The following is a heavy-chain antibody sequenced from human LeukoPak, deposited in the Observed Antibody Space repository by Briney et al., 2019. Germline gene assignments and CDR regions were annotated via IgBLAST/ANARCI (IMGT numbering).Heavy chain of an antibody. D-gene: IGHD2-15*01. CDR1: GFTFSSSW. Sequence: GGSLRLSCAASGFTFSSSWMSWVLQAPGMGLEWVANIKQDGSEKYYVDSVKGRFTISRDNAKNSLYLQMNSLRAEDTAVYYCAIGDYFDYWGQGTLVTVSS. CDR3: AIGDYFDY. J-gene: IGHJ4*02. CDR2: IKQDGSEK. V-gene: IGHV3-7*01.